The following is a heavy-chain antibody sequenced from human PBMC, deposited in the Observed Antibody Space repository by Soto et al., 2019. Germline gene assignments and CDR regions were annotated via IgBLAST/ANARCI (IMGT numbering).Heavy chain of an antibody. CDR1: GFTFSNYG. CDR2: ISYDGSNK. Sequence: SLRLSCAASGFTFSNYGMHWVRQAPGKGLEWVAVISYDGSNKYYADSVKGRFILSRDNSKNTLYLQINSLRPEDTAVYYCAKVSSNEDYYGMDVWGQGTTVTVSS. J-gene: IGHJ6*02. V-gene: IGHV3-30*18. D-gene: IGHD6-13*01. CDR3: AKVSSNEDYYGMDV.